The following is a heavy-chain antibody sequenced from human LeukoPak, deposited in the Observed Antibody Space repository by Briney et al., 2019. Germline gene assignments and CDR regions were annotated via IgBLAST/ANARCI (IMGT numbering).Heavy chain of an antibody. D-gene: IGHD2-2*01. V-gene: IGHV4-59*11. CDR2: IYYSGST. CDR1: GGSISSHY. J-gene: IGHJ4*02. CDR3: ARVGYCSSTSCRNVYYFDY. Sequence: SETLSLTCTVSGGSISSHYWSWIRQPPGKGLEWIGYIYYSGSTNYNPSLKSRVTISVDTSKNQFSLKLSSVTAADTAVYHCARVGYCSSTSCRNVYYFDYWGQGTLVTVSS.